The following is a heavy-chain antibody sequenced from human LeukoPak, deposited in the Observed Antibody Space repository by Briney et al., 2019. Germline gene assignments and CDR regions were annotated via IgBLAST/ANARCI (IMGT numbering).Heavy chain of an antibody. CDR3: ARSYASRWYWNWFDP. Sequence: SETLSLTCTVSGYSISNGYYWGWIRQPPGTGLEWIGSIYPSGSTFYNPSLKSRVTISVDTSKNQFSLRLSSVTAADTAVYYCARSYASRWYWNWFDPWGQGTLVTVSS. CDR2: IYPSGST. CDR1: GYSISNGYY. V-gene: IGHV4-38-2*02. D-gene: IGHD6-13*01. J-gene: IGHJ5*02.